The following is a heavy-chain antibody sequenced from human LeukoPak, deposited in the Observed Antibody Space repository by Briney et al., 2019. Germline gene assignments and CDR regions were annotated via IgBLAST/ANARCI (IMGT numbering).Heavy chain of an antibody. J-gene: IGHJ4*02. D-gene: IGHD6-13*01. V-gene: IGHV4-61*01. CDR3: ARATSGSWSTLFDY. CDR1: GGSVSSGIYY. CDR2: IYSSGTT. Sequence: SETLSLTCTVSGGSVSSGIYYWRWIRQPAGKGLEWIAYIYSSGTTNYNPSLKSRVTISVDTSKNQFSLKLTSVTAADTALYYCARATSGSWSTLFDYWGQGTLVTVSS.